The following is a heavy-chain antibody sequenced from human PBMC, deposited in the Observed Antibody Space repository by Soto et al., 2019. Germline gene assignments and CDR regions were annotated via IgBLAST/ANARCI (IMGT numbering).Heavy chain of an antibody. J-gene: IGHJ6*02. Sequence: ASVKLFCKASGYTFTSNDINLLRQATGQGLEWMGWMKPNSGNTGYAQKFQGRLTMTTNTSISTAYIGLSTLRSEDTAVYYSARGRYDDFWSGYYGSQDGYNGMDVWGQGTMVTVS. V-gene: IGHV1-8*01. CDR2: MKPNSGNT. D-gene: IGHD3-3*01. CDR1: GYTFTSND. CDR3: ARGRYDDFWSGYYGSQDGYNGMDV.